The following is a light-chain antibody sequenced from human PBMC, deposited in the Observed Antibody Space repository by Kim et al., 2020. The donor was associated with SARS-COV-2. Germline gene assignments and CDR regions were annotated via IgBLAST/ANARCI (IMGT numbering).Light chain of an antibody. CDR2: DVT. CDR3: SSYTTSSTRV. CDR1: SSDVGGFDY. J-gene: IGLJ3*02. V-gene: IGLV2-14*03. Sequence: QSVLTQPASVSGSPGQSITISCTGTSSDVGGFDYVSWYQQYPGKAPKLLIYDVTKRPSAISDRFSGSKSGNTASLTISGLQAEDEADYYCSSYTTSSTRVFGGGTQLTVL.